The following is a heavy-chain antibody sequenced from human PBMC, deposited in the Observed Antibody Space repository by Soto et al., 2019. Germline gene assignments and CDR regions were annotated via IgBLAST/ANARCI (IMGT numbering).Heavy chain of an antibody. V-gene: IGHV1-18*04. CDR1: GYTFTKYG. D-gene: IGHD2-2*02. Sequence: QEQLVQSGGEVKKPGASVRVSCKASGYTFTKYGITWVRQAPGQGLEWMGWIGVYNGKTNYARKLQGRVIMTADTSASTAYMELSSPRSDDTAVYYCSRARYCTSTSCYNHYYYGRDIWGQGTTVSVSS. J-gene: IGHJ6*02. CDR3: SRARYCTSTSCYNHYYYGRDI. CDR2: IGVYNGKT.